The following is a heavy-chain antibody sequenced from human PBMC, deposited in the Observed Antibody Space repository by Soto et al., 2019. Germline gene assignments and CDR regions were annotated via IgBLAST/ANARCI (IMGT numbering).Heavy chain of an antibody. CDR3: ARGGWSKDY. Sequence: QVQLQESGPGLVKPSETLSLTCTVSGGSITNHHWSWIRQPPGKGLEWIGYISDSGGTDYNPSLKSRVTISVDTSKNQFSLKLSSVTAADTAVFYCARGGWSKDYWGQGTLVTVSS. CDR2: ISDSGGT. D-gene: IGHD6-19*01. J-gene: IGHJ4*02. V-gene: IGHV4-59*11. CDR1: GGSITNHH.